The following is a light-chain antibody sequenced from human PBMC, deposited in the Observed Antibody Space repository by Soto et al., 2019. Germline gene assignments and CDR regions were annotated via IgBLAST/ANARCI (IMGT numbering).Light chain of an antibody. V-gene: IGKV1-39*01. Sequence: DIQMTQSPSSLSASVGDRVTIACRASQRINIYLNWYQQKPGRAPKLLIYGATTLHSGVPSRFSADGSGTDFNLSISGLQPEDFAIYYCQQSSSGPPFTFGPGTKVDIK. J-gene: IGKJ3*01. CDR1: QRINIY. CDR2: GAT. CDR3: QQSSSGPPFT.